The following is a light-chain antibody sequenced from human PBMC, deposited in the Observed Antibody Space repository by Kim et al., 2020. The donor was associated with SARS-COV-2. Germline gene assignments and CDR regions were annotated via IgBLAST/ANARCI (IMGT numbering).Light chain of an antibody. Sequence: DIQMTQSPSTLSASVGDRVTITCRASQSVGSGLAWYQQKPGKAPKVLIYQASSLESGVPSRFSGSGSGAEFILTISSLQPDDFATYYCHQYNSYPYTFGQGTKLEI. J-gene: IGKJ2*01. CDR1: QSVGSG. V-gene: IGKV1-5*03. CDR3: HQYNSYPYT. CDR2: QAS.